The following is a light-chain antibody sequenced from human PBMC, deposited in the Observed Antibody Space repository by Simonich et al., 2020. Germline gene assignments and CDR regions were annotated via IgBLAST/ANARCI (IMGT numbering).Light chain of an antibody. J-gene: IGLJ3*02. CDR1: SSDVGGYNY. CDR3: SSYTSSSWV. CDR2: DVS. V-gene: IGLV2-14*01. Sequence: QSALTQPASVSGSPGQSITISCTGTSSDVGGYNYVSWYQQHPGKAPKLIIYDVSKRPSGVSNRFAGSKSGNTASLPISGLQAEDEADYYCSSYTSSSWVFGGGTKLTVL.